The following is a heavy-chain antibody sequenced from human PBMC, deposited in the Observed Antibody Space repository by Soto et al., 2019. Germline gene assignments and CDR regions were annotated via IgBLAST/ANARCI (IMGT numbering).Heavy chain of an antibody. Sequence: SETLSLTCAVSIGSISSSNWWSWVRQPPGKGLEWIGEIYHSGSTNYNPSLKSRVTISVDKSKNQFSLKLSSVTAADTAVYYCARVIEAANWFDPWGQGTLVTVSS. CDR1: IGSISSSNW. J-gene: IGHJ5*02. D-gene: IGHD2-15*01. CDR3: ARVIEAANWFDP. V-gene: IGHV4-4*02. CDR2: IYHSGST.